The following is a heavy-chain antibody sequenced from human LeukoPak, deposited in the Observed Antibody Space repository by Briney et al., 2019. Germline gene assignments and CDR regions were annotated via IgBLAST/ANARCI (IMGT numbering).Heavy chain of an antibody. D-gene: IGHD3-10*01. V-gene: IGHV1-69*05. CDR3: ASLYGSGSYFDY. Sequence: ASVKVSCKASGGTFSGYAISLERQAPGQGLEWMGRIIPIFGTANYAQKFQGRVTITTDESTSTAYMELSSLRSEDTAVYYCASLYGSGSYFDYWGQGTLVTVSS. CDR1: GGTFSGYA. J-gene: IGHJ4*02. CDR2: IIPIFGTA.